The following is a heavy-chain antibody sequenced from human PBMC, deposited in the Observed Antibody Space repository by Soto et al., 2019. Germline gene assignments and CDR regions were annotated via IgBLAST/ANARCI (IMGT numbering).Heavy chain of an antibody. D-gene: IGHD1-26*01. V-gene: IGHV5-10-1*01. CDR3: ASLPRIVGASYGMDV. Sequence: GESLKISCKGSGYSFTSYWISWVRQMPGKGLEWMGRIDPSDSYTNYSPSFQGHVTISADKSISTAYLQWSSLKASDTAMYYCASLPRIVGASYGMDVWGQGTTVTVSS. J-gene: IGHJ6*02. CDR2: IDPSDSYT. CDR1: GYSFTSYW.